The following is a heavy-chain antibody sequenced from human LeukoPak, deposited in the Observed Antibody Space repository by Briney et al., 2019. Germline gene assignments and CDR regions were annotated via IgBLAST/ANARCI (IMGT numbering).Heavy chain of an antibody. J-gene: IGHJ6*03. D-gene: IGHD1-14*01. V-gene: IGHV4-34*01. CDR3: ARGFRRPHQSRDRTPQPYYMDV. Sequence: SETLSLTCAVYGGSFSGYYWSWIRQSPGKGLEWIGEINHSGSTNYNPSLKSRVTISVDTSKNQFSPKLSSVTAADTAVYYCARGFRRPHQSRDRTPQPYYMDVWGKGTTVTVSS. CDR2: INHSGST. CDR1: GGSFSGYY.